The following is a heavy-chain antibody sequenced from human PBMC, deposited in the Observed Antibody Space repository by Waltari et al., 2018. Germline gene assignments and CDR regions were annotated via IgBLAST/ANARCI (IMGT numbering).Heavy chain of an antibody. CDR2: INHSGST. V-gene: IGHV4-34*01. J-gene: IGHJ4*02. CDR1: GGSFSGYY. Sequence: QVQLQQWGAGLLKPSETLSLTCAVYGGSFSGYYWRRIRQPPGKRLEWIWEINHSGSTNYNPSLKSLVTISVDTSKNQFSLKLSSVTAADTAVYYCARAAQEIYCGGDCTSDFDYWGQGTLVTVSS. CDR3: ARAAQEIYCGGDCTSDFDY. D-gene: IGHD2-21*02.